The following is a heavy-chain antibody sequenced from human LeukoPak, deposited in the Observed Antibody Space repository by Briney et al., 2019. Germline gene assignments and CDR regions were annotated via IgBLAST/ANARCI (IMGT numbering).Heavy chain of an antibody. CDR3: AEVAYGDYDDHYYYYMDV. V-gene: IGHV3-23*01. D-gene: IGHD4-17*01. CDR2: ISGSGGST. CDR1: GGSFSGYY. Sequence: ETLSLTCAVYGGSFSGYYWSWVRQAPGKGLEWVSGISGSGGSTYYADSVKGRFTISRDNSKNTLFLQMNSLRAEDTAVYSCAEVAYGDYDDHYYYYMDVWGKGTTVTVSS. J-gene: IGHJ6*03.